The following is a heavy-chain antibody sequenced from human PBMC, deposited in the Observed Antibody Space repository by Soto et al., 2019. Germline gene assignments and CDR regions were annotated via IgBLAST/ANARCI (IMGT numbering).Heavy chain of an antibody. CDR2: ISAYNGNT. CDR1: GYTFTSYC. J-gene: IGHJ6*02. CDR3: ARDRDDYGDYRSYYGMDV. Sequence: VQLVQSGAEVKKPGASVKVSGKASGYTFTSYCISWLRQSPGQGLERMVWISAYNGNTNYAQKLQGRVTMTTDTSTSTAYMELRSLRSDDTAVYYCARDRDDYGDYRSYYGMDVWGQGTTVTVSS. V-gene: IGHV1-18*04. D-gene: IGHD4-17*01.